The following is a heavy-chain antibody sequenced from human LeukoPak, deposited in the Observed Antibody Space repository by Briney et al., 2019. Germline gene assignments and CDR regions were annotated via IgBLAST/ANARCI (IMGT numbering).Heavy chain of an antibody. CDR2: IYPGDSDT. V-gene: IGHV5-51*01. D-gene: IGHD1-26*01. CDR3: ARRNSGSYYPDEYFQH. Sequence: GESLKISCRGSGYSFTSYWIGWVRHMPGKGLEWMGMIYPGDSDTRYSPSFQGQVTISADRSISTAYLQWSSLKASDTAMYYCARRNSGSYYPDEYFQHWGQGTLVTVSS. CDR1: GYSFTSYW. J-gene: IGHJ1*01.